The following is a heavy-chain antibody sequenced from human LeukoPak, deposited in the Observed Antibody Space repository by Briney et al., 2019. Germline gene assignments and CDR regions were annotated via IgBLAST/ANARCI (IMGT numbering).Heavy chain of an antibody. V-gene: IGHV4-34*01. Sequence: PSETLSLTCAVYGGSFSKFYWSWIRQPPGKGLEWIGEINHSGNTNYNPSLKSRVTISEDTSKKQFSLKLSSVTAADTAVYYCARIPEWVVQAYFDYWGQGTLVTVSS. CDR1: GGSFSKFY. CDR3: ARIPEWVVQAYFDY. J-gene: IGHJ4*02. CDR2: INHSGNT. D-gene: IGHD6-19*01.